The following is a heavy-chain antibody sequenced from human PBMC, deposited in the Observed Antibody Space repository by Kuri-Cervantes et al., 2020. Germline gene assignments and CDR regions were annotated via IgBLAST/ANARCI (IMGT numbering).Heavy chain of an antibody. CDR3: AKDRSSTSYFYFDY. CDR1: GFTFGAYS. Sequence: GGSLRLSCGASGFTFGAYSIHWVRQAPGKGLEWVSVIGDTGTATKFADSVKGRFTISRDNAKNSLYLQMSSLRAEDTALYYCAKDRSSTSYFYFDYWGQGNLVTVSS. J-gene: IGHJ4*02. V-gene: IGHV3-23*01. CDR2: IGDTGTAT. D-gene: IGHD2-2*01.